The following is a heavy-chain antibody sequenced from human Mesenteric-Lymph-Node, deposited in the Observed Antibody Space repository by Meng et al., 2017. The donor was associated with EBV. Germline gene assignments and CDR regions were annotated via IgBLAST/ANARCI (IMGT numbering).Heavy chain of an antibody. CDR2: ITPVFGIA. CDR3: VRDLWLRIGECV. V-gene: IGHV1-69*17. J-gene: IGHJ4*02. CDR1: GDSFNNFG. Sequence: QGRLVQVGAEVKEPGSSVKVSCKGSGDSFNNFGISWVRQAPGQGLEWMGDITPVFGIANYAESFQGRVTISADTSTRTTYMDLSSLRSDDTAVYYCVRDLWLRIGECVWGQGTLVTVSS. D-gene: IGHD5-12*01.